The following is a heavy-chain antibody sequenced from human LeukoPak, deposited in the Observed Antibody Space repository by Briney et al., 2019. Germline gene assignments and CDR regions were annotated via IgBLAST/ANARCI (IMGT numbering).Heavy chain of an antibody. CDR1: GYTFTSYD. V-gene: IGHV1-8*01. CDR2: MNPHRGNT. J-gene: IGHJ5*02. CDR3: ARSVDP. Sequence: ASVKVSCKASGYTFTSYDINWVRQATGQGLEWMGWMNPHRGNTGYAQNCQGRHTMTRNTSISTAYMELSSLRSEDTAVYYCARSVDPWGQGTLVTVSS.